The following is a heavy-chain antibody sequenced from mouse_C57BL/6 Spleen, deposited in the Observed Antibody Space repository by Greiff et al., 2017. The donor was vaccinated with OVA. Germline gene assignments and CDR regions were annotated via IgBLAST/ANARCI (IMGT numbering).Heavy chain of an antibody. CDR2: IYPGSGST. CDR1: GYTFTSYW. J-gene: IGHJ4*01. CDR3: ARGWLLVYAMDY. Sequence: QVQLKQPGAELVKPGASVKMSCKASGYTFTSYWITWVKQRPGQGLAWIGDIYPGSGSTNYNEKFKSKATLTVDTSSSTAYMQLSSLTSEDSAVYYCARGWLLVYAMDYWGQGTSVTVSS. V-gene: IGHV1-55*01. D-gene: IGHD2-3*01.